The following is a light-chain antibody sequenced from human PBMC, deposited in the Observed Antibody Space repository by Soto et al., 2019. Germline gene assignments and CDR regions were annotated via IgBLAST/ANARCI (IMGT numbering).Light chain of an antibody. CDR2: SNV. J-gene: IGLJ1*01. V-gene: IGLV1-44*01. CDR3: AAWDDSLHGYV. Sequence: QSVLTQPPSASGTPGQRVTISCSGSNSNIGRNTVNWYQQLPGAAPKVFIYSNVQRPSGVPDRFSGSKSGTSASLAISGLQPGDEAEYYCAAWDDSLHGYVFGAGTKVTVL. CDR1: NSNIGRNT.